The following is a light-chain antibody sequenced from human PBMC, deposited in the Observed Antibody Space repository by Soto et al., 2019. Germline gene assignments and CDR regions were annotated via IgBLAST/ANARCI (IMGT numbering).Light chain of an antibody. V-gene: IGKV3-11*01. CDR3: HQYNSWPRGT. CDR2: DAS. CDR1: QSVSNF. Sequence: EIVLTQSPATLSLSPGERATLSCRASQSVSNFLAWYQQKPGQAPRLLIYDASNRATGIPARFSGSGSGTEFTLTISSLQSEDSAVYYCHQYNSWPRGTFGPGTKVEIK. J-gene: IGKJ3*01.